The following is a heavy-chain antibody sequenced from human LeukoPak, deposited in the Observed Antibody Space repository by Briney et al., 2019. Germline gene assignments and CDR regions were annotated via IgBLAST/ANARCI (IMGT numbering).Heavy chain of an antibody. CDR1: GFTFSNYG. CDR3: AKDNPLDY. V-gene: IGHV3-30*02. CDR2: IRYDGNNK. D-gene: IGHD1-14*01. Sequence: GGSLRLSCAASGFTFSNYGMLWVRQAPGKGLEWVAFIRYDGNNKLYADSVKGRFTISRDNSKNTLYLHINSLRAEDTAVYYCAKDNPLDYWGQGTLVIVSS. J-gene: IGHJ4*02.